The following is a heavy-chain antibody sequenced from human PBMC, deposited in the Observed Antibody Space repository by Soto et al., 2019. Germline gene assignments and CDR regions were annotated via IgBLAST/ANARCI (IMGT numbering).Heavy chain of an antibody. CDR3: ARAYYYGSGSFYYYGMDV. V-gene: IGHV3-33*01. CDR2: IWYDGSNK. CDR1: GFTFSSYG. Sequence: QVQLVESGGGVVQPGRSLRLSCAASGFTFSSYGMHWVRQAPGKGLEWVAVIWYDGSNKYYADSVKGRFTISRDNSKNTLYLQMNSLRAEDTAVYYCARAYYYGSGSFYYYGMDVWGQGTTATVSS. J-gene: IGHJ6*02. D-gene: IGHD3-10*01.